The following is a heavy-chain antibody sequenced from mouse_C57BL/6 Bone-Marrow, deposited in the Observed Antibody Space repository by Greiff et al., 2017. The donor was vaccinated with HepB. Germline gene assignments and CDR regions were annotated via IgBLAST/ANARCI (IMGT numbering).Heavy chain of an antibody. D-gene: IGHD1-1*01. CDR3: ARAPSDYGSSWFAY. Sequence: EVQLQESGGGLVKPGGSLKLSCAASGFTFSSYAMSWVRQTPEKRLEWVATISDGGSYTYYPDNVKGRFTISRDNAKNNLYLQMSHLKSEDTAMYYCARAPSDYGSSWFAYWGQGTLVTVSA. V-gene: IGHV5-4*01. J-gene: IGHJ3*01. CDR2: ISDGGSYT. CDR1: GFTFSSYA.